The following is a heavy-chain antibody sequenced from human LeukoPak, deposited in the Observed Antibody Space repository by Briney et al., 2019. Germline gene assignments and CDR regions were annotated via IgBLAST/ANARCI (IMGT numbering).Heavy chain of an antibody. D-gene: IGHD2-2*03. V-gene: IGHV4-34*01. CDR1: SESFSGYS. Sequence: PSETLSLTCAVYSESFSGYSYIWICQPLGKGLDWIGKINHSGSTNYNPSLKSRVTISINTSKNQFSLKLSSVTAADTAVYYCARGPDGYCTSASCQHYFDYWGQGTLVTVSS. CDR2: INHSGST. J-gene: IGHJ4*02. CDR3: ARGPDGYCTSASCQHYFDY.